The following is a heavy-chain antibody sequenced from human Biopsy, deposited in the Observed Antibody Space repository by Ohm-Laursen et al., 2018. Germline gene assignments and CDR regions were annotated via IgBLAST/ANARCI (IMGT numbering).Heavy chain of an antibody. V-gene: IGHV1-18*01. CDR2: INPNNGNT. D-gene: IGHD3-3*01. Sequence: ASVKVSCKTSGYTFTSYGITWVRQAPGQGLEWMGWINPNNGNTSYAQMLQGRVTMTTDKPTSTAYVDLRSLRSDDTAVYYCARDRWPHVTLLGLVVFDFWGQGTLVIVSS. J-gene: IGHJ4*02. CDR3: ARDRWPHVTLLGLVVFDF. CDR1: GYTFTSYG.